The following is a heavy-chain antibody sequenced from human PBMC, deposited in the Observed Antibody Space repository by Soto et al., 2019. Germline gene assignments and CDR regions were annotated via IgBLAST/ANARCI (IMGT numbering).Heavy chain of an antibody. D-gene: IGHD4-17*01. CDR3: ARAYGVYCCDY. CDR1: GFSLSNARMG. V-gene: IGHV2-26*01. Sequence: KESGPVLVKPTETLTLTCTVSGFSLSNARMGVSWICQPPGKALEWLAHIFSNDENSYSTSLKSRLTFSKDTSKSQVVLTMTNMDPVDRATYFCARAYGVYCCDYWVQGTLVTVSS. J-gene: IGHJ4*02. CDR2: IFSNDEN.